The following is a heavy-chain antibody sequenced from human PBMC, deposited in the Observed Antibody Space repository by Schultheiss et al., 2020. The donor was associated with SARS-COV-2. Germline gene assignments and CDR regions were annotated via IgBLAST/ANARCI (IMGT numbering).Heavy chain of an antibody. Sequence: SETLSLTCTVSGGSISSYYWSWIRQPPGKGLEWIGYIYYSGSTNYNPSLKSRVTISVDTSKNQFSLKLSSVTAADTAVYYCAREVTAAVNWFDPWGQGTLVTVSS. CDR3: AREVTAAVNWFDP. J-gene: IGHJ5*02. V-gene: IGHV4-59*01. D-gene: IGHD6-13*01. CDR2: IYYSGST. CDR1: GGSISSYY.